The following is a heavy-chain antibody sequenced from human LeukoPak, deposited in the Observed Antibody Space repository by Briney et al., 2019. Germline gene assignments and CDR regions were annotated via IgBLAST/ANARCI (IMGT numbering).Heavy chain of an antibody. Sequence: GASVKVSCKASGYPFNNYDINWVRQATGLGLEWMGWMNPHSGKTGYAQNFQGRVTMTRDTSISTAYMELSSLRSEDTAVYYCARLSSHYGDYKVDPWGQGTLVTVSS. J-gene: IGHJ5*02. V-gene: IGHV1-8*01. CDR3: ARLSSHYGDYKVDP. CDR2: MNPHSGKT. CDR1: GYPFNNYD. D-gene: IGHD4-17*01.